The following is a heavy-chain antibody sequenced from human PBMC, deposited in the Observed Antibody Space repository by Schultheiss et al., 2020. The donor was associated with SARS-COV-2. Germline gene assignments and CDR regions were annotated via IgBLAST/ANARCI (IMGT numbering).Heavy chain of an antibody. V-gene: IGHV4-39*07. CDR3: ARAGSVGCSSTSCSYGMDV. CDR1: GGSISSSSYY. CDR2: IYYSGST. Sequence: SQTLSLTCTVSGGSISSSSYYWGWIRQPPGKGLEWIGYIYYSGSTYYNPSLKSRVTISVDTSKNQFSLKLSSVTAADTAVYYCARAGSVGCSSTSCSYGMDVWGQGTTVTVSS. D-gene: IGHD2-2*01. J-gene: IGHJ6*02.